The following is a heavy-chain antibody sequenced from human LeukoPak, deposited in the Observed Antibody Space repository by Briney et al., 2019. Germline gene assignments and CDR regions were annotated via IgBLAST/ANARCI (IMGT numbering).Heavy chain of an antibody. CDR1: GFTFSSYE. CDR2: ISGSGSTI. CDR3: ARVHYDILTGYSYFDY. D-gene: IGHD3-9*01. Sequence: GGSLRLSCAASGFTFSSYEMNWVRQAPGKGLEWLSYISGSGSTIYYADSVKGRFYISRDNAKNSLYLQMNSLRAEDTAVYYCARVHYDILTGYSYFDYWGQGTLVTVSS. J-gene: IGHJ4*02. V-gene: IGHV3-48*03.